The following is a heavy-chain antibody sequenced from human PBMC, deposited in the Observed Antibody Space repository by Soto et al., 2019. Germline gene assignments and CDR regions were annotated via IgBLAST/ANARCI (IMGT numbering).Heavy chain of an antibody. V-gene: IGHV3-48*01. CDR1: GVPFCRFA. D-gene: IGHD4-17*01. J-gene: IGHJ4*02. CDR2: INSPSNAI. CDR3: ARPLFVYGDYDFDY. Sequence: GGSLGLSCAASGVPFCRFAMSWVRKAPGKGLEWISYINSPSNAIYYADSVRGRFTISRDNAKNSLYLQMDSLRAEDTAVYYCARPLFVYGDYDFDYWGQGTLVTVSS.